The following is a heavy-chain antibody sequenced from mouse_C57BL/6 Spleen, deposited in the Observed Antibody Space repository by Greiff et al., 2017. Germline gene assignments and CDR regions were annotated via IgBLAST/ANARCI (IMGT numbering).Heavy chain of an antibody. V-gene: IGHV1-26*01. CDR2: INPNNGGT. CDR1: GYTFTDYY. J-gene: IGHJ3*01. CDR3: ASSSYYYGSSCFAY. Sequence: VQLQQSGPELVKPGASVKISCKASGYTFTDYYMNWVKQSHGKSLEWIGDINPNNGGTSYNQKFKGKATLTVDKSSSTAYMELRSLTSEDSAVYYCASSSYYYGSSCFAYWGQGTLVTVSA. D-gene: IGHD1-1*01.